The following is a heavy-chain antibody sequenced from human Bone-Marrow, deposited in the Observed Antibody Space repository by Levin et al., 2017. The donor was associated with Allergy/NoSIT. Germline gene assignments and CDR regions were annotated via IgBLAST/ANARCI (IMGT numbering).Heavy chain of an antibody. CDR2: IKEDGSEK. J-gene: IGHJ5*02. D-gene: IGHD2-8*01. V-gene: IGHV3-7*01. Sequence: GESLKISCAASGFTFGSYWMTWVRQAPGKGLEWVANIKEDGSEKNYVDSVRGRFSISRDNAKNSLSLQMNSRRAEDTAVYYCARGHARGSWGQGTLVTVSS. CDR1: GFTFGSYW. CDR3: ARGHARGS.